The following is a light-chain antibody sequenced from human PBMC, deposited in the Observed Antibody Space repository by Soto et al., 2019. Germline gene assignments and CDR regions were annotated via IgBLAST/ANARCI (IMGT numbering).Light chain of an antibody. Sequence: QSELTQPAAVSGSTGQSITISCTGTSSDVGYYNLVSWYQQHPGKAPKLIIYEVNKRPSGFSNRFSGSKSGNTASLTISGLQAEDEADYYCCSYAGSTTHYVFGTGTKVTV. CDR3: CSYAGSTTHYV. J-gene: IGLJ1*01. V-gene: IGLV2-23*02. CDR1: SSDVGYYNL. CDR2: EVN.